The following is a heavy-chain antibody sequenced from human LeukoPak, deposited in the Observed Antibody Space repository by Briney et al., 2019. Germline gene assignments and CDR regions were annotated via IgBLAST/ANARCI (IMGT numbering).Heavy chain of an antibody. CDR1: GFTFSSYN. Sequence: GGSLRLSCAVSGFTFSSYNMNWVRQAPGKGLEWVSSISSSDYIYYADSVKGRFTISRDNAKNSLYLQMKSLRAEDTAVYYCARGKTSQNIVTRKTYNWFDPWGQGTLVTVSS. CDR3: ARGKTSQNIVTRKTYNWFDP. V-gene: IGHV3-21*01. J-gene: IGHJ5*02. CDR2: ISSSDYI. D-gene: IGHD2/OR15-2a*01.